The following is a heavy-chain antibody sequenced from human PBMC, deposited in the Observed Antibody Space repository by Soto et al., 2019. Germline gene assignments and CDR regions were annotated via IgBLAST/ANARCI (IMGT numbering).Heavy chain of an antibody. Sequence: PGGSLRLSCAASGFIFSSYAMNWVRQAPGKGLEWISYITNGSSTIYYADSVKGRFTTSRDNAKTSLYLQMNSLRVEDTAVYYCARSRRSCTTNTCPFAASDVWGQGTVVTVSS. CDR1: GFIFSSYA. J-gene: IGHJ3*01. V-gene: IGHV3-48*01. CDR3: ARSRRSCTTNTCPFAASDV. CDR2: ITNGSSTI. D-gene: IGHD2-8*01.